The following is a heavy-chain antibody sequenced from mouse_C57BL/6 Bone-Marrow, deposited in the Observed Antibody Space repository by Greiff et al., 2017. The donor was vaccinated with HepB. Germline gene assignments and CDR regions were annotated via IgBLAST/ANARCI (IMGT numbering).Heavy chain of an antibody. CDR2: IYPRDGST. CDR3: ARPGSRYWFAY. D-gene: IGHD1-1*01. Sequence: QVQLQQSGPELVKPGASVKLSCKASGYTFTSYDINWVKQRPGQGLEWIGWIYPRDGSTKDNEKFKGKVTLTVDTSSSTAYMELHSLTSEDSAVYFCARPGSRYWFAYWGQGTLVTVSA. CDR1: GYTFTSYD. J-gene: IGHJ3*01. V-gene: IGHV1-85*01.